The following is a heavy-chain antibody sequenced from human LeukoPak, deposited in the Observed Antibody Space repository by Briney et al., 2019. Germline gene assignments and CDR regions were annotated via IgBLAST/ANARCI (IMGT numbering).Heavy chain of an antibody. CDR3: ARGRNFDY. Sequence: PGGSLRLSCAASGFTFSSYSMNWVRQAPGKGLKWVSYISSSSSTIYYADSVKGRFTITRDNAKNTLYLQMSSLRAEDTAVYYCARGRNFDYWGQGTLVTVSS. CDR1: GFTFSSYS. J-gene: IGHJ4*02. CDR2: ISSSSSTI. V-gene: IGHV3-48*04.